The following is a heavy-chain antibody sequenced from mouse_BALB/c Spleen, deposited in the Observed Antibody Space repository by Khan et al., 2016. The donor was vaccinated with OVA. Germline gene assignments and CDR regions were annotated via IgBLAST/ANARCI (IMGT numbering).Heavy chain of an antibody. CDR3: AKPPYFSYTLDY. CDR1: GYTFTSYG. D-gene: IGHD2-10*01. CDR2: INTYTGEP. V-gene: IGHV9-3-1*01. Sequence: QIQLVQSGPELKKPGETVKISCKASGYTFTSYGMNWVKQSPGKALKWMGWINTYTGEPTYADDFKGRFAFSLETSASTAYLMINNLKNEETATYFCAKPPYFSYTLDYWGQGTSVTVSS. J-gene: IGHJ4*01.